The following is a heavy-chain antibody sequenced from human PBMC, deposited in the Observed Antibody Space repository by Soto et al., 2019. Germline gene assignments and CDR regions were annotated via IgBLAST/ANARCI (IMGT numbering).Heavy chain of an antibody. CDR1: GDSVRNQY. CDR3: ARTLDYGHMDV. J-gene: IGHJ6*03. V-gene: IGHV4-4*09. CDR2: IYRSGST. D-gene: IGHD3-16*01. Sequence: PSETLSLTCTVSGDSVRNQYWSWIRRPPGRGLEWIGYIYRSGSTKYNPSIKSRLTISVDTSKNQFSLKLSSVTAADTAVYYCARTLDYGHMDVWGKGTTVTVSS.